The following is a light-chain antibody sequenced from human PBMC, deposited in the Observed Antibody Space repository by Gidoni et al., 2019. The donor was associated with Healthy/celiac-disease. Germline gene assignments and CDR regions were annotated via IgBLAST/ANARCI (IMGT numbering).Light chain of an antibody. CDR3: QQYGSSPRT. CDR1: QSVSSSY. Sequence: EIAVTQSPGTLSLSQGERATLSWRASQSVSSSYLAWYQQKPGQAPRRLIYGASSRATGIPDRFSGSGSGTDFTLTISSLEPEDFAVYYCQQYGSSPRTFGPXTKVDIK. V-gene: IGKV3-20*01. CDR2: GAS. J-gene: IGKJ3*01.